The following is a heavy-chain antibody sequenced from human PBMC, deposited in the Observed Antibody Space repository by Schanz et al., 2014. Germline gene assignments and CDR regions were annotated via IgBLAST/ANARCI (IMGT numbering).Heavy chain of an antibody. J-gene: IGHJ4*02. Sequence: QVELVESGGGVVQPGRSLRLSCAASEFTFSRHAMHWVRQAAGKGLEWVAAITYDGSNKYYAESVKGRFAISRDNSKDTLYLQMNSLRTEDTAVYYCAGDWASGRYYSDYWGQGTLVTVSS. D-gene: IGHD1-26*01. CDR1: EFTFSRHA. CDR3: AGDWASGRYYSDY. CDR2: ITYDGSNK. V-gene: IGHV3-30*09.